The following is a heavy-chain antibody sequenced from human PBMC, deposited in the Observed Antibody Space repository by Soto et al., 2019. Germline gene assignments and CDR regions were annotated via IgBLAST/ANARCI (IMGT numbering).Heavy chain of an antibody. V-gene: IGHV4-59*01. CDR1: GGSISSYY. CDR2: IYYSGST. Sequence: SETLSLTCTVSGGSISSYYWSWIRQPPGKGLEWIGYIYYSGSTNYNPSLKSRVTISVDTSKNQFSLKLSSVTAADTAVYYCASGHSVYSSSPRGFQHWGQGTLVTVSS. CDR3: ASGHSVYSSSPRGFQH. D-gene: IGHD6-6*01. J-gene: IGHJ1*01.